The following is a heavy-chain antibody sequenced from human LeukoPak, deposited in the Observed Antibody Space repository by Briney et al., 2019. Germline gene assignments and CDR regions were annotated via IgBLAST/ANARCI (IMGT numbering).Heavy chain of an antibody. J-gene: IGHJ3*02. CDR3: ARVWIQLWLTDAFDI. V-gene: IGHV3-30-3*01. Sequence: GGSLRLSCAASGFTFSSYAMPWVRQAPGKGLEWVAVISYDGSNKYYADSVKGRFTISRDNSKNTLYLQMNSLRAEDTAVYYCARVWIQLWLTDAFDIWGQGTMVTVSS. CDR1: GFTFSSYA. CDR2: ISYDGSNK. D-gene: IGHD5-18*01.